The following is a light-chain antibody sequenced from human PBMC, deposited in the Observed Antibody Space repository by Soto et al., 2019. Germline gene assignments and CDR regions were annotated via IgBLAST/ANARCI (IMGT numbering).Light chain of an antibody. Sequence: EIVLTQSPGTLSSSPGERATLYCRASQSVSSSYLAWYQHKPGQAPRLLIYASSSRATGIPDRFGGSGSGTDFTLTISRLEPEDFAVYYCQQYGDSSWTFGQGTKVEIK. J-gene: IGKJ1*01. CDR2: ASS. CDR3: QQYGDSSWT. V-gene: IGKV3-20*01. CDR1: QSVSSSY.